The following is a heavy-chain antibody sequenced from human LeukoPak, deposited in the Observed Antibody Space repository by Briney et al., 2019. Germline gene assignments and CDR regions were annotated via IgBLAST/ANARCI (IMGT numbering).Heavy chain of an antibody. CDR3: XXXXXXVVVPAANWFDP. V-gene: IGHV3-23*01. J-gene: IGHJ5*02. CDR2: ISGSGGST. D-gene: IGHD2-2*01. Sequence: GGSLRLSCAASGFTFSSYAMSWVRQAPGKGLEWVSAISGSGGSTYYADSVKGRSTISRDNSKNTLYLQMNSLRAEDTAIYYXXXXXXXVVVPAANWFDPWGQGTLVTVSS. CDR1: GFTFSSYA.